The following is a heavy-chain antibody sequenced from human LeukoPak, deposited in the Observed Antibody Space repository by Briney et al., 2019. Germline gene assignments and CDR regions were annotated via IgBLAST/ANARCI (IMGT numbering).Heavy chain of an antibody. CDR1: GYTFTSYG. CDR2: ISAYNGNT. Sequence: ASVKVSCKASGYTFTSYGISWVRQAPGQGLEWMGWISAYNGNTNYAQKFQGRVTMTRDTSISTAYMELSRLRSDDTAVYYCATRPYSGTSFDYWGQGTLVTVSS. CDR3: ATRPYSGTSFDY. D-gene: IGHD1-26*01. J-gene: IGHJ4*02. V-gene: IGHV1-18*01.